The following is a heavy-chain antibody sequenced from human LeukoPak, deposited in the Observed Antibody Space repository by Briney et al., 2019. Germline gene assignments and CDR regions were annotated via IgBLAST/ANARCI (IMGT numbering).Heavy chain of an antibody. CDR3: ARGGVVGYSYGFDY. V-gene: IGHV4-59*01. Sequence: SETLSLTCTVSGGSISSYYWSWIRQPPGKGPEWIGYIYYSGSTNYNPSLKSRVTISVDTSKNQFSLKLSSVTAADTAVYYCARGGVVGYSYGFDYWGQGTLVTVSS. CDR1: GGSISSYY. J-gene: IGHJ4*02. CDR2: IYYSGST. D-gene: IGHD5-18*01.